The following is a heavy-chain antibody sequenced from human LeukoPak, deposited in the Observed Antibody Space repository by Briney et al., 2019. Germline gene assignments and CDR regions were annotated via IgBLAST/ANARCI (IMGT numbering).Heavy chain of an antibody. CDR1: GFTFSSYE. J-gene: IGHJ4*02. CDR2: ISSSGSTI. V-gene: IGHV3-48*03. Sequence: GGSLRLSCAASGFTFSSYEMNWVRQAPGKGLEGVSYISSSGSTIYYAASVEGRFTISRDNAKNSLSLQMNSLRAEDTAVYYCARGTFSSTWFYFDYWGQGTLVTVSS. D-gene: IGHD6-13*01. CDR3: ARGTFSSTWFYFDY.